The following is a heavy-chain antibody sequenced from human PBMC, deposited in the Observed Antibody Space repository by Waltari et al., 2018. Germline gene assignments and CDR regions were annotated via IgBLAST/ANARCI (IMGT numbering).Heavy chain of an antibody. CDR3: ARLAAYYYYYGMDV. V-gene: IGHV1-3*01. CDR2: IHAGNGNK. Sequence: QVQLVQSGAEVKKPGASVKVSCKASGYTFTSYAMQWVRQAPGQRLAWMGWIHAGNGNKKYSQKCQGRVPITRDTSASTAYMELSSLRYEDTAVYYCARLAAYYYYYGMDVWGQGTTVTVSS. D-gene: IGHD6-13*01. J-gene: IGHJ6*02. CDR1: GYTFTSYA.